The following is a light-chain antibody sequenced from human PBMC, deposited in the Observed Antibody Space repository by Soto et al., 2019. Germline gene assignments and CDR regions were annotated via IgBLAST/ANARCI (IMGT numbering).Light chain of an antibody. Sequence: QSVLAQPASVSGSPGQSITISCTGTSSDVGGYNYVSWYQQHPGKAPKLMIYEVSNRPSGVSNRFSGSKSGNTASLTISGLQAEDEADYYCSSYTSSSTPHVFGTGTKGTVL. V-gene: IGLV2-14*01. CDR3: SSYTSSSTPHV. CDR1: SSDVGGYNY. CDR2: EVS. J-gene: IGLJ1*01.